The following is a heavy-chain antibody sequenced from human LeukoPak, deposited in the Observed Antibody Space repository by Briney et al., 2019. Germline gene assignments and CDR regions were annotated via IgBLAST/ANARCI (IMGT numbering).Heavy chain of an antibody. CDR2: IGGGGTNT. CDR3: AKEARGYHRPIAH. CDR1: GFTFTDFA. J-gene: IGHJ4*02. D-gene: IGHD3-22*01. Sequence: GGSLRLSCAASGFTFTDFAMNWVRQAPGKGLEWVSGIGGGGTNTDYADSVRGRFTISRDNSKNTLTLQMSSLRADDTAVYFCAKEARGYHRPIAHGGQGILVTVSS. V-gene: IGHV3-23*01.